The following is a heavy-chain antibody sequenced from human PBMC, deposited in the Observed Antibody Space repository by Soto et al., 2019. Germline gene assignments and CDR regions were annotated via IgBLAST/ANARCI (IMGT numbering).Heavy chain of an antibody. Sequence: GGSLRLSCAASGFTFSSYAMHWVRQAPGKGLEWVAVISYDGSNKYYADSVKGRFTISRDNSKNTLYLQMNSLRAEDTAVYYCAREGHTTRYSGYDFPYYYGMDVWGQGTTVTVSS. D-gene: IGHD5-12*01. CDR1: GFTFSSYA. CDR2: ISYDGSNK. CDR3: AREGHTTRYSGYDFPYYYGMDV. V-gene: IGHV3-30-3*01. J-gene: IGHJ6*02.